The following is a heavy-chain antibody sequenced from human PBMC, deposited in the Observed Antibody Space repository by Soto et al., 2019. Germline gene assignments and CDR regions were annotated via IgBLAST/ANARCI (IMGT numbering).Heavy chain of an antibody. CDR3: ARLGAGLAVADDY. J-gene: IGHJ4*02. Sequence: QVQLVQSGAEVKKPGSSVKVSCNASGGTFSSYAISWMRQAPGQGLEWMGGIIPIFGTANYAQKFQGRVTITADESTSTAYMELSSLRSEDTAVYYCARLGAGLAVADDYWGQGTLVTVSS. V-gene: IGHV1-69*12. CDR1: GGTFSSYA. CDR2: IIPIFGTA. D-gene: IGHD6-19*01.